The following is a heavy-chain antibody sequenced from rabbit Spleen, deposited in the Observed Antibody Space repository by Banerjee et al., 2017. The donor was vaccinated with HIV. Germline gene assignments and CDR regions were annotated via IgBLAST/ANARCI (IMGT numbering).Heavy chain of an antibody. CDR2: IDAGSSGFT. CDR3: ARDTSSSFSSYGMDL. CDR1: GVSFSISSY. V-gene: IGHV1S40*01. J-gene: IGHJ6*01. D-gene: IGHD1-1*01. Sequence: QSLEESGGDLVKPGASLTLTCTASGVSFSISSYMCWVRQAPGKGLEWIACIDAGSSGFTYFATWAKGRFTCSKTSSTTVTLQMTRLTAADTATYFCARDTSSSFSSYGMDLWGPGHPRHRL.